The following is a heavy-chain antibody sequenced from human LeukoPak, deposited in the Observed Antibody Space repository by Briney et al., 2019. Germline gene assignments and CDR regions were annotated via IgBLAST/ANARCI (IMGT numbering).Heavy chain of an antibody. J-gene: IGHJ6*03. Sequence: GGSLRLSCAASGFTFSSFVMHWVRQAPGKGLEWVAVISYDGTNKYYADSVKGRFTISRDNSKNTLYLQMNSLRAEDTAVYYCAKNYGDYPSYYYYYYMDVWGKGTTVTVSS. CDR3: AKNYGDYPSYYYYYYMDV. D-gene: IGHD4-17*01. CDR2: ISYDGTNK. CDR1: GFTFSSFV. V-gene: IGHV3-30*18.